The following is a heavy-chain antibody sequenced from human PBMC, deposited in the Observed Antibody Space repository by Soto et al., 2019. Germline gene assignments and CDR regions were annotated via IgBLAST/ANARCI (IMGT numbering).Heavy chain of an antibody. Sequence: QVQLQESGPGLVKPSPTLSLTCTVSGGSISSGGYYWSWLRQHPGKGLEWIGYIYYSGSTYYNPSLKSRVTRSVDASKNQFSLKLSSVTAADTAVYYCARVWLVVVAATPMSWFDPWGQGTLVTVSS. V-gene: IGHV4-31*03. CDR1: GGSISSGGYY. J-gene: IGHJ5*02. D-gene: IGHD2-15*01. CDR2: IYYSGST. CDR3: ARVWLVVVAATPMSWFDP.